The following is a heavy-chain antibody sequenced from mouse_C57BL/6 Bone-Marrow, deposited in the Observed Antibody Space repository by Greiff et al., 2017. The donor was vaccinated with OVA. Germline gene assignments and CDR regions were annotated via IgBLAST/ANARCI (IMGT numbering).Heavy chain of an antibody. CDR3: ARNPVVARGYFDV. J-gene: IGHJ1*03. CDR1: GFSLTSYG. CDR2: IWSGGST. V-gene: IGHV2-2*01. Sequence: QVQLKESGPGLVQPSQSLSITCTVSGFSLTSYGVHWVRQSPGKGLEWLGVIWSGGSTDYNAAFISRLSISKDNSKSQVFFKMNSLQAGDTAIYYWARNPVVARGYFDVWGTGTTVTVSS. D-gene: IGHD1-1*01.